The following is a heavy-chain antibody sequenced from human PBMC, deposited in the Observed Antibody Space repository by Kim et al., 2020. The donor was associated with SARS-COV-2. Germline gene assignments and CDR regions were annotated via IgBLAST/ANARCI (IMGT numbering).Heavy chain of an antibody. CDR1: GGSISSSNYY. D-gene: IGHD1-26*01. J-gene: IGHJ4*02. CDR2: IYYSGST. CDR3: ARHLRGTPEYY. Sequence: SETLSLTCTVSGGSISSSNYYWGWIRQPPGKGLEWVASIYYSGSTYYNPALKSRVTISVDTSKNQFSLKLSSVTAADTAVYYCARHLRGTPEYYWGQGTL. V-gene: IGHV4-39*01.